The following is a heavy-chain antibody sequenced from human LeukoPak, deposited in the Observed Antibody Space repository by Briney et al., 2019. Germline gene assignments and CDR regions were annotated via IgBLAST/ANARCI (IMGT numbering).Heavy chain of an antibody. CDR3: AKISGYYPFDY. V-gene: IGHV3-48*01. Sequence: PGGSLRLSCAASGFIFTSYSMNWVRQAPGKGLEWISYISSSSSTIYYADSVKGRFTISRDNAKNTLYLQMNSLRAEDTAVYYCAKISGYYPFDYWGQGTLVTVSS. CDR1: GFIFTSYS. D-gene: IGHD3-22*01. CDR2: ISSSSSTI. J-gene: IGHJ4*02.